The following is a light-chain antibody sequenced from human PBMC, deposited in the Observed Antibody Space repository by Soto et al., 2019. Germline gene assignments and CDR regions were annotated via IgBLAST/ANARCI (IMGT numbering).Light chain of an antibody. V-gene: IGLV2-14*03. J-gene: IGLJ2*01. CDR3: SSKTISSALVV. CDR2: DVN. Sequence: QSALTQPASVSGSPRQSITISFTGTSSDVGGYNFVSWYQQHPGKAPKLIIYDVNSRTSGVSNRFSGYKSGNTASLTISGLQAEDEADYYCSSKTISSALVVFGGGTKLTVL. CDR1: SSDVGGYNF.